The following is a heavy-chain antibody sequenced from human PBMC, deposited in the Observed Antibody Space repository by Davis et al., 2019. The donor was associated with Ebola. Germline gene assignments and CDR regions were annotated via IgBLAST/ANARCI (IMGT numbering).Heavy chain of an antibody. J-gene: IGHJ6*02. CDR2: ISAYNGNT. CDR1: GYTFTSYG. CDR3: ARDIVVVPAASYYYGMDV. D-gene: IGHD2-2*01. V-gene: IGHV1-18*04. Sequence: ASVKVSCKASGYTFTSYGISWVRQAPGQGLEWMGWISAYNGNTNYAQKLQGRVTMTTDTSTSTAYMKLRSLRSDDTAVYYCARDIVVVPAASYYYGMDVWGQGTTVTVSS.